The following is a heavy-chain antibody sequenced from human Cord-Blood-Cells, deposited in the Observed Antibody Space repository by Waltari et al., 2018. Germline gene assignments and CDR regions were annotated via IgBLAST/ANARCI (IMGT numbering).Heavy chain of an antibody. CDR2: IYPGHADT. J-gene: IGHJ3*02. Sequence: EVQLVQSGAEVKKPGESLMISCKGSGYSFTSYWIGWVRQMPGKGLEWMGIIYPGHADTRYSPSVPGEGTISADNAISTAYLQWSSLKASDTAMYYCARLGGYCSSTSCYRRAFDIWGQGTMVTVSS. D-gene: IGHD2-2*02. CDR1: GYSFTSYW. V-gene: IGHV5-51*01. CDR3: ARLGGYCSSTSCYRRAFDI.